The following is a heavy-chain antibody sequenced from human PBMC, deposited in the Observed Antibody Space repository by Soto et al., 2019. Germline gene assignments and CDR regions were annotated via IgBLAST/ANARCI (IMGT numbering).Heavy chain of an antibody. CDR2: IYSGGST. CDR3: AKAPSIAVAVTTFDY. V-gene: IGHV3-53*05. Sequence: PGGSLRLSCTASGVPVSSNYMSWVRHAPGKGLEWVSVIYSGGSTYYADSVKGRFTISRDNAKNSLYLQMNSLRAEDTALYYCAKAPSIAVAVTTFDYWGQGTLVTVSS. J-gene: IGHJ4*02. D-gene: IGHD6-19*01. CDR1: GVPVSSNY.